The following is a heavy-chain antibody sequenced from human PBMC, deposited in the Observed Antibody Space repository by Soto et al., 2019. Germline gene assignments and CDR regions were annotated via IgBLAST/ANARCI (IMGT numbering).Heavy chain of an antibody. CDR2: IKQDGSEK. CDR3: XREYAGGYLGAYNWFDP. Sequence: GGSLRLSCAASGFTFSSYWMSWVRQAPGKGLEWVANIKQDGSEKYYVDSVKGRFTISRDNAKNSLYLQMNSLRAEDTAVYYCXREYAGGYLGAYNWFDPWGQGTLVTVSS. V-gene: IGHV3-7*01. D-gene: IGHD2-2*01. J-gene: IGHJ5*02. CDR1: GFTFSSYW.